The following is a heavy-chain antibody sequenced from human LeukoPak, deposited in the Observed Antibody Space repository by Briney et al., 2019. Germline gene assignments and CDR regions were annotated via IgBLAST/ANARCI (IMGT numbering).Heavy chain of an antibody. CDR2: VFYIGST. Sequence: PSETLSFTCTVSGGSITSYYWTWIRQPPGKGLEWIGNVFYIGSTNSNPSLKSRVTISADTSKNQFSLKLSSVTAADTAVYYCARDLSSSWFDSWGQGTLVTVSS. V-gene: IGHV4-59*01. CDR3: ARDLSSSWFDS. D-gene: IGHD6-13*01. CDR1: GGSITSYY. J-gene: IGHJ5*01.